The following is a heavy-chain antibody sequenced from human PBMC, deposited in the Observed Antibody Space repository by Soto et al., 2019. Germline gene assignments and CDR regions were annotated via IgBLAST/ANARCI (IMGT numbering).Heavy chain of an antibody. CDR1: GYSFTSYW. CDR2: IYPGDSDT. CDR3: ARIYYDSSRYSSSDFDI. V-gene: IGHV5-51*01. J-gene: IGHJ3*02. Sequence: PGESLKISCKGSGYSFTSYWIGWVRQMPGKGLEWMGIIYPGDSDTRYSPSFQGQVTISADKSISTAYLQWSSLKASDTAMYYCARIYYDSSRYSSSDFDIWGQGTMVTVSS. D-gene: IGHD3-22*01.